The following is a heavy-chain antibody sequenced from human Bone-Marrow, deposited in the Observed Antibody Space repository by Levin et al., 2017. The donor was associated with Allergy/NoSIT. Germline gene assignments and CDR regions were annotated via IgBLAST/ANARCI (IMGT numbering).Heavy chain of an antibody. J-gene: IGHJ4*02. V-gene: IGHV3-23*01. CDR1: GFTFSNYA. Sequence: GGSLRLSCAASGFTFSNYAISWVRQAPGKGLEWVSALTGSGGTTYYADSVKGRFTISRDNSKNTLYLQMNSLRVDDTAVYFCAKYLGISGWNFDYWGQGTLVTVSS. CDR3: AKYLGISGWNFDY. CDR2: LTGSGGTT. D-gene: IGHD6-19*01.